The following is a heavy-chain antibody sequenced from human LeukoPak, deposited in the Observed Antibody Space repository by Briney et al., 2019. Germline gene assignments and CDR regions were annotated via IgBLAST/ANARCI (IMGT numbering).Heavy chain of an antibody. CDR2: TPHSGTNK. CDR3: ARGNPGGLDP. V-gene: IGHV3-30-3*01. D-gene: IGHD2/OR15-2a*01. CDR1: GFTFSGYD. Sequence: PGGSLRLPCAASGFTFSGYDMHWVRQAPGKGLEWVAVTPHSGTNKYYADSVKGRFTISRDNSKNTLYLQMNSLRTEDTAMYYCARGNPGGLDPWGQGTLVTVSS. J-gene: IGHJ5*02.